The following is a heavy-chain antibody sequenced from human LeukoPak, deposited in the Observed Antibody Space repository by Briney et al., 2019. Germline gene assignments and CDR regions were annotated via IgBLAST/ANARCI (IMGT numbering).Heavy chain of an antibody. CDR2: IYTSGST. CDR1: GGSISSGSYY. CDR3: AGDVSGYAWFDP. J-gene: IGHJ5*02. D-gene: IGHD3-22*01. Sequence: SQTLSLTCTVSGGSISSGSYYWSWIRQPAGKGLEWIGRIYTSGSTNYNPSLKSRVTISVDTSKNQFSLKLSSVTAADTAVYYCAGDVSGYAWFDPWGQGTLVTVSS. V-gene: IGHV4-61*02.